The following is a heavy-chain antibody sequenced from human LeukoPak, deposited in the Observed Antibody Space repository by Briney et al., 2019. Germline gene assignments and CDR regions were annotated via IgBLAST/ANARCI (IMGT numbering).Heavy chain of an antibody. Sequence: PSETLSLTCTVSGGSISSSSYYWSWIRQPPGKGLEWIGYIYYSGSTNYNPSLKSRVTISVDTSKNQFSLRLSSVTAADTAVYYCARDRGSGYYDWFDPWGQGTLVTVSS. CDR1: GGSISSSSYY. CDR3: ARDRGSGYYDWFDP. CDR2: IYYSGST. D-gene: IGHD3-3*01. J-gene: IGHJ5*02. V-gene: IGHV4-61*01.